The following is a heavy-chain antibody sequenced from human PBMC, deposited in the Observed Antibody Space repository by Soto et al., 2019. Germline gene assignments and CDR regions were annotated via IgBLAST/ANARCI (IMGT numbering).Heavy chain of an antibody. V-gene: IGHV3-23*01. Sequence: EVQLLESGGDLVQPGGSLRLSCAASGFTFSSYAMSWVRQAPGKGLEWVSTISGSGSSTYYTDSVKGRFTISRDNSKNTLYLQMNSLRADDTAVYYCAKGPGIAAASPFDYWGQGTLVTVSS. CDR1: GFTFSSYA. CDR2: ISGSGSST. CDR3: AKGPGIAAASPFDY. J-gene: IGHJ4*02. D-gene: IGHD6-13*01.